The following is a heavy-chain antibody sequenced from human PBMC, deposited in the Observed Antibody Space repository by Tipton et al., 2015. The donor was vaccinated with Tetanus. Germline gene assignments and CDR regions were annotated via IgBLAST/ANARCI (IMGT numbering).Heavy chain of an antibody. J-gene: IGHJ3*02. Sequence: TLSLTCTVSGASIISSSYFWGWIRQPPGKGLEWIGHIFYSGSTHYNPSLESRVTMSVDTSKNQFSLKLTSVTAADTAVYYCARAANRSRRRGYDIWGQGKMVIVSS. V-gene: IGHV4-39*07. CDR3: ARAANRSRRRGYDI. CDR2: IFYSGST. CDR1: GASIISSSYF. D-gene: IGHD2-15*01.